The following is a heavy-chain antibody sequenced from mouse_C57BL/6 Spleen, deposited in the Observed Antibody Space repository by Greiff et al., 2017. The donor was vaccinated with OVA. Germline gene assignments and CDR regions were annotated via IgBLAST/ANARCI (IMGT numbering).Heavy chain of an antibody. CDR3: ARYGSSRYYAMDY. CDR2: LAPSDSYT. V-gene: IGHV1-69*01. CDR1: GYTFTSYW. Sequence: QVQLQQPGAELVMPGASVKLSCKASGYTFTSYWMHWVKQRPGQGLEWIGELAPSDSYTNYNQKFKGKSTLTVDKSSSTAYMQLSSLTSEDSAVYYCARYGSSRYYAMDYWGQGTSVTVSS. D-gene: IGHD1-1*02. J-gene: IGHJ4*01.